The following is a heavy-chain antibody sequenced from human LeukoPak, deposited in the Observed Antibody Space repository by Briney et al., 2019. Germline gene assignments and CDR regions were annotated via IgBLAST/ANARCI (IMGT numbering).Heavy chain of an antibody. Sequence: KPSETLSLTCAVYGGSFSGYYWSWIRQPPGKGLEWIGEINHSGSTNYNPSLKSRVTISVDTSKNQFSLRLSSVTAADTAVYYCAISGWYSSFDYWGQGTLVTVSS. CDR2: INHSGST. CDR3: AISGWYSSFDY. V-gene: IGHV4-34*01. J-gene: IGHJ4*02. D-gene: IGHD6-19*01. CDR1: GGSFSGYY.